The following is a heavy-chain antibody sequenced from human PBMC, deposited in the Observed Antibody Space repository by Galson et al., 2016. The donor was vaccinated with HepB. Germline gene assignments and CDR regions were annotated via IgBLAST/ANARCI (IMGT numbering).Heavy chain of an antibody. CDR1: GGSFSGYY. CDR3: ARGVRGVIAIYYYYSMDV. Sequence: ETLSLTCAVYGGSFSGYYWSWIRQPPGKGLEWIADINQSGRANYNPSLKSRVTISLDTSKNQFSLKVGSVTAADTAVYFCARGVRGVIAIYYYYSMDVWGQGTLVTVSS. CDR2: INQSGRA. D-gene: IGHD3-10*01. V-gene: IGHV4-34*01. J-gene: IGHJ6*02.